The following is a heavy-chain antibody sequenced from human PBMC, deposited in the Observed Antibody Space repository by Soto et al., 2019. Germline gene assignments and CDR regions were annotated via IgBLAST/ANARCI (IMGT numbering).Heavy chain of an antibody. CDR2: IYYTGTT. D-gene: IGHD4-4*01. CDR3: ARAGRDYSSSN. CDR1: GDSIRSDDNY. V-gene: IGHV4-30-4*01. Sequence: QVQLQESGPGLVKPSQTLSLSCTVSGDSIRSDDNYWTWIRQAPGKGLEWIGYIYYTGTTSYNPSVRSRVTILVDTSKNQFSLRLTSVTAADTAVYYCARAGRDYSSSNWGQGTLVIVSS. J-gene: IGHJ4*02.